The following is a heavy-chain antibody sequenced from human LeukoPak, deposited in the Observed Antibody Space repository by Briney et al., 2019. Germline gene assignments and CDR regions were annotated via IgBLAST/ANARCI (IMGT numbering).Heavy chain of an antibody. CDR1: GFTFYNYA. D-gene: IGHD2-21*02. CDR2: ISGSGGTT. Sequence: GGPLRLSCAASGFTFYNYAMTWVRQAPGKGLEWVSTISGSGGTTYYADSVKGRFTISRDNSKNTLYLQMSSLRAEDTAVYYCAKARGQYCGGDCYYSHWGQGTLVTVSS. V-gene: IGHV3-23*01. J-gene: IGHJ4*02. CDR3: AKARGQYCGGDCYYSH.